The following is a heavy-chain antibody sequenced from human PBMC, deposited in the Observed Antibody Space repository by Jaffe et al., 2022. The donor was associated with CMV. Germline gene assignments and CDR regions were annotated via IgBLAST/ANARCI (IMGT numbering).Heavy chain of an antibody. CDR2: INHSGST. CDR1: GGSFSGYY. V-gene: IGHV4-34*01. J-gene: IGHJ1*01. CDR3: ARGSDYYDSSGYTPQYFQH. D-gene: IGHD3-22*01. Sequence: QVQLQQWGAGLLKPSETLSLTCAVYGGSFSGYYWSWIRQPPGKGLEWIGEINHSGSTNYNPSLKSRVTISVDTSKNQFSLKLSSVTAADTAVYYCARGSDYYDSSGYTPQYFQHWGQGTLVTVSS.